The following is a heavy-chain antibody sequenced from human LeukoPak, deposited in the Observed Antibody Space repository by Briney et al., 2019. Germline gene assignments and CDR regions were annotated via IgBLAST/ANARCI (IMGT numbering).Heavy chain of an antibody. CDR1: EFTFNTYN. CDR2: ISSSGDTM. D-gene: IGHD2-2*01. V-gene: IGHV3-48*01. CDR3: ARDVNRYKGVPAAFDY. J-gene: IGHJ4*02. Sequence: GGSLRLSCAASEFTFNTYNMNWVRQAPGKGLEWVSYISSSGDTMYYADSVKGRFTISRDNSKNTLYLQMNSLRAEDTAVYYCARDVNRYKGVPAAFDYWGQGTLVTVSS.